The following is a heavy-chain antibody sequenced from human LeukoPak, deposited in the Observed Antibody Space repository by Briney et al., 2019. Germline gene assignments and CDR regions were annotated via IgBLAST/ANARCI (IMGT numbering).Heavy chain of an antibody. V-gene: IGHV1-24*01. J-gene: IGHJ4*02. CDR3: ASGRGVIKQWLYY. CDR1: GYTLTELS. CDR2: FDPEDGET. D-gene: IGHD6-19*01. Sequence: ASLKVSCKVSGYTLTELSMHWVRQAPGKGLEWMGGFDPEDGETLYVQKFQGRVTMTEDTSTDTAYMERSSLRSEDTAVYYCASGRGVIKQWLYYWGQGTLVTVSS.